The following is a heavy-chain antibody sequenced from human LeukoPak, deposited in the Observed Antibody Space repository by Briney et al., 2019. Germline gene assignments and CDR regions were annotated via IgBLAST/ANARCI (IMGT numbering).Heavy chain of an antibody. CDR3: AKAGGWFGELLQTSADNWFDP. J-gene: IGHJ5*02. V-gene: IGHV3-23*01. CDR1: GFTFNSYN. D-gene: IGHD3-10*01. CDR2: ISGSGGST. Sequence: GRSLRLSCAASGFTFNSYNIHWVRQAPGKGLEWVSVISGSGGSTYYADSVKGRFTISRDNPKNTLYLQMNSLRAEDTAVYYCAKAGGWFGELLQTSADNWFDPWGQGTLVTVSS.